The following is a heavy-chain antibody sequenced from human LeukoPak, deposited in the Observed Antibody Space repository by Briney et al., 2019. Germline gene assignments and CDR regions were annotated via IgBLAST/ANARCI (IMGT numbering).Heavy chain of an antibody. CDR3: ARAGYSYGTGYYFDY. CDR1: GGSISSYY. J-gene: IGHJ4*02. CDR2: IYYTGAA. Sequence: SETLSLTCTVSGGSISSYYWSWIRLPPGKGLEWIGYIYYTGAAYYNPSLKSRVTISLDTSKNQFSLKLSSVTAADAAVYYCARAGYSYGTGYYFDYWGQGALVTVSS. D-gene: IGHD5-18*01. V-gene: IGHV4-59*01.